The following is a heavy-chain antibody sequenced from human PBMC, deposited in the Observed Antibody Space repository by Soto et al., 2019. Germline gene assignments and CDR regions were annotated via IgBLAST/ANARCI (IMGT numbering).Heavy chain of an antibody. J-gene: IGHJ6*02. D-gene: IGHD6-13*01. CDR1: GFTFGDYA. Sequence: GGSLRLSCTASGFTFGDYAMSWVRQAPGKGLEWVGFIRSKAYGGTTEYAASVKGRFTISRDDSKSIAYLQMNSLKTEDTAVYYCTREAATSYYYYGMEVWGQGTTVTVSS. V-gene: IGHV3-49*04. CDR2: IRSKAYGGTT. CDR3: TREAATSYYYYGMEV.